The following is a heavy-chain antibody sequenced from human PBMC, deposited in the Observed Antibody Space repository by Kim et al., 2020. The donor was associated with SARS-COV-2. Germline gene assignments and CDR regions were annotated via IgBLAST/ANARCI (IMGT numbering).Heavy chain of an antibody. J-gene: IGHJ4*02. Sequence: HDGSDKYNADCVKGRFIISRDNSKNMLYLQMNSLRVEDTAVYYCANFESWGQGTLVTVSS. CDR2: HDGSDK. V-gene: IGHV3-33*06. CDR3: ANFES.